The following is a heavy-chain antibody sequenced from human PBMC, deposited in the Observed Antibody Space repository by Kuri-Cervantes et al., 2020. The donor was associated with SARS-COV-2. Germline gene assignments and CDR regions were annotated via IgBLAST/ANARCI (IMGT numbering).Heavy chain of an antibody. Sequence: GESLKISCAAPGFTFSSYAMHWVRQAPGKGLEWVAVISYDGSNKYYADSVKGRFTISRDNSKNTLYLQMNSLRAEDTAVYYCARDYTTYYDFWSGYFYYYGMDVWCQGTTVTVSS. D-gene: IGHD3-3*01. CDR3: ARDYTTYYDFWSGYFYYYGMDV. CDR1: GFTFSSYA. J-gene: IGHJ6*02. V-gene: IGHV3-30-3*01. CDR2: ISYDGSNK.